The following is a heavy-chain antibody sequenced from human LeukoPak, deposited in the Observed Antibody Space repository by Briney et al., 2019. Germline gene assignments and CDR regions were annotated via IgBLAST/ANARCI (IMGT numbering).Heavy chain of an antibody. CDR1: GYTFTNYG. V-gene: IGHV1-18*01. CDR3: ARDFYHSGTNWYDVFDV. J-gene: IGHJ3*01. D-gene: IGHD1-1*01. CDR2: VSGNNGKT. Sequence: ASVTVSFKASGYTFTNYGNSWVRQARGKGGEWMGWVSGNNGKTNYAQKLQGRVTMTTDTSTNTAYMELSSLRSDDTAVYYCARDFYHSGTNWYDVFDVWGQGTMVTVSS.